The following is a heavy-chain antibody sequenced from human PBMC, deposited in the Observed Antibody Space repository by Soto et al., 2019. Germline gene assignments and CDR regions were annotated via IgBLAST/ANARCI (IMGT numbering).Heavy chain of an antibody. CDR2: IIPIFGTA. J-gene: IGHJ4*02. D-gene: IGHD1-26*01. V-gene: IGHV1-69*01. CDR1: GGTFSSYS. Sequence: QVQLVQSGAEVKKPGSSVKVSCKASGGTFSSYSINWVRQAPGQGLEWMGEIIPIFGTANYAQKFQGRVTITAGVSTSTDYTELSSLRSEVTAVYFCAIVGGRHSVGIDYWCQGTLVTVSS. CDR3: AIVGGRHSVGIDY.